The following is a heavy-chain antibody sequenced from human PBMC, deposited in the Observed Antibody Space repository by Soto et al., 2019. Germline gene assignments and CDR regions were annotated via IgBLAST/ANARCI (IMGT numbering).Heavy chain of an antibody. V-gene: IGHV4-59*12. CDR2: IYYSGST. CDR1: GGSIRSYY. J-gene: IGHJ5*02. CDR3: ARVAPKSLLFDP. Sequence: SETLSLTCTVSGGSIRSYYWGWIRQPPGKGLEWIGYIYYSGSTYYNPSLKSRVTISVDTSKNQFSLKLSSVTAADTAVYYCARVAPKSLLFDPWGQGTLVTVSS. D-gene: IGHD5-12*01.